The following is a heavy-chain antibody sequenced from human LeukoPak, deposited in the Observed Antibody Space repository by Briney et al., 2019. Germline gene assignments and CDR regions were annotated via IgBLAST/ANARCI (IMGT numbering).Heavy chain of an antibody. CDR3: ARDYYDSSGYYRAFDY. D-gene: IGHD3-22*01. J-gene: IGHJ4*02. CDR2: IYYSGST. Sequence: SETLSLTCTVSGGSISSYYWSWIRQPPGKGLEWIGYIYYSGSTNYNPSLKSRVTVSVDTPKNQFSLKLSSVTAADTAVYYCARDYYDSSGYYRAFDYWGQGTLVTVSS. CDR1: GGSISSYY. V-gene: IGHV4-59*01.